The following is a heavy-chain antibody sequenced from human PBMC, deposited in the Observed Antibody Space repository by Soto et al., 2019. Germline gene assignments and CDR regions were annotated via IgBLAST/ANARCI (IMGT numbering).Heavy chain of an antibody. D-gene: IGHD3-10*01. CDR1: GYTFTSYG. Sequence: ASVKVSCKASGYTFTSYGISWVRQAPGQGLEWMGWISAYNGNTNYAQKLQGRVTMTTDTSTSTAYMEMRSLRSDDTAVYYCARAGPDLWFGELFQGYFDYWGQGTLVTVSS. V-gene: IGHV1-18*01. J-gene: IGHJ4*02. CDR3: ARAGPDLWFGELFQGYFDY. CDR2: ISAYNGNT.